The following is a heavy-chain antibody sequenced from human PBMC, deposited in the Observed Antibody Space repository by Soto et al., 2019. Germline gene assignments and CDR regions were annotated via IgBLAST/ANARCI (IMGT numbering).Heavy chain of an antibody. D-gene: IGHD3-16*01. CDR3: AKFRGAPGFSDY. V-gene: IGHV5-10-1*01. CDR1: GYSFTSYW. CDR2: IDPIDSYT. Sequence: GESLKISCKGSGYSFTSYWISWVRQMPGKGLEWMGRIDPIDSYTNYSPSFQGHVTISADKSISTVYLQWSSLKASDTAMYYCAKFRGAPGFSDYWGQVTLVTVS. J-gene: IGHJ4*02.